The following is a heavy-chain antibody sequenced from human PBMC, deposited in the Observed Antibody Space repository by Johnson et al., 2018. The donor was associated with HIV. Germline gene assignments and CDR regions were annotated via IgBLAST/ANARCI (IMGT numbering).Heavy chain of an antibody. D-gene: IGHD6-6*01. J-gene: IGHJ3*02. CDR1: RFTFSDYY. CDR2: ISYDGNNK. V-gene: IGHV3-30*03. CDR3: ARDRRARLPLYAFDI. Sequence: QEKLVESGGGFVKPGGSLRLSCAASRFTFSDYYMSWIRQTPGKGLEWVAAISYDGNNKYYADSVKGRFTISRDNSKNTLYLKMNSLRAEDTAVYYCARDRRARLPLYAFDIWGQGTMVTVSS.